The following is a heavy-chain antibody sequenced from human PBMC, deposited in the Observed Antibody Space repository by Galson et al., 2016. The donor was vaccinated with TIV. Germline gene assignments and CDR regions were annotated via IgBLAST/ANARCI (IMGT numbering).Heavy chain of an antibody. D-gene: IGHD5-18*01. CDR3: ARIHRSYGMDV. Sequence: SLRLSCAASGFTFYNFWMSWVRQAPGKGLEWVANIKGDGSDKDYVDSVKGRFTISRDKSKNTLYLQMDSVRVEDTATYYCARIHRSYGMDVWGQGTTVTVSS. J-gene: IGHJ6*02. CDR1: GFTFYNFW. V-gene: IGHV3-7*01. CDR2: IKGDGSDK.